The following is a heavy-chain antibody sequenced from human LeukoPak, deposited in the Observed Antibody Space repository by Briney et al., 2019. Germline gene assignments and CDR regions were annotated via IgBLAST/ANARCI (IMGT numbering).Heavy chain of an antibody. J-gene: IGHJ4*02. V-gene: IGHV3-21*01. CDR3: ARVLESEMATIGATDY. CDR2: ISSSSSSYI. CDR1: GFTFSNYN. Sequence: GGSLRLSCVASGFTFSNYNMNWVRQAPGKGLEWVSFISSSSSSYIYYADSLKGRFTISRDNAKNSLYLQMNSLRAEDTAVYYCARVLESEMATIGATDYWGQGTLVTVSS. D-gene: IGHD5-24*01.